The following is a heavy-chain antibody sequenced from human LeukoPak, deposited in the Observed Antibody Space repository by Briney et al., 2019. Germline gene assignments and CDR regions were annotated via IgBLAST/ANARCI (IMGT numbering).Heavy chain of an antibody. J-gene: IGHJ4*02. Sequence: GGSLRLSCAASGFTFSNFAMSWVRQAPGKGLEWVSAITGSGSSTFFVDSVKGRFTISRDKSKNTLYLQMDSLRAEDTAVYYCVKGADSSGYTVFDYWGQGTLVTVSS. D-gene: IGHD3-22*01. CDR1: GFTFSNFA. V-gene: IGHV3-23*01. CDR3: VKGADSSGYTVFDY. CDR2: ITGSGSST.